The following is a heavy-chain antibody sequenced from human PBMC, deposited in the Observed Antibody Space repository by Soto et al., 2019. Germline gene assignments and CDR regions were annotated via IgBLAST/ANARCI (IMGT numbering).Heavy chain of an antibody. J-gene: IGHJ6*02. Sequence: GESLKISCKGSGYSFTSYWIGWVRQMPGKGLEWMGIIYPGDSDTRYSPSFQGQVTISADKSISTANLQWSSLKASDTAMYYCARHTQITMVRGVTLGMDVWGQGTTVTVSS. CDR1: GYSFTSYW. V-gene: IGHV5-51*01. D-gene: IGHD3-10*01. CDR3: ARHTQITMVRGVTLGMDV. CDR2: IYPGDSDT.